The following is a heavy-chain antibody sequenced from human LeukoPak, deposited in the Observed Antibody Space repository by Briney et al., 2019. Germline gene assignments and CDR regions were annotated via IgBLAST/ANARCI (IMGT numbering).Heavy chain of an antibody. Sequence: GGSLRLSCAASGFLFSSYGMHWVRQAPGKGLEWVAYIRHDGNVKYYADSVKGRFTISRDNSKNTLYLQMNSLRAEDTAVYYCAKDLGSGFHEFDYWGQGTLVTVSS. CDR3: AKDLGSGFHEFDY. CDR1: GFLFSSYG. J-gene: IGHJ4*02. V-gene: IGHV3-30*02. D-gene: IGHD6-19*01. CDR2: IRHDGNVK.